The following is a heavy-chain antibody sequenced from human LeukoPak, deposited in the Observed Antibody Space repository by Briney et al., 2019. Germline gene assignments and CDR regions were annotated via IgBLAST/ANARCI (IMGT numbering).Heavy chain of an antibody. V-gene: IGHV4-59*01. D-gene: IGHD1-1*01. CDR1: GGSISSYY. CDR3: ASHWSIGRAFDI. CDR2: IYYSGST. Sequence: PSETLSLTCTVSGGSISSYYWSWIRQPPGKGLEWIGYIYYSGSTNYNPSLKSRVTISVDTSKNQFSLKLSSVTAADTAVYYCASHWSIGRAFDIWGQGTMVTVSS. J-gene: IGHJ3*02.